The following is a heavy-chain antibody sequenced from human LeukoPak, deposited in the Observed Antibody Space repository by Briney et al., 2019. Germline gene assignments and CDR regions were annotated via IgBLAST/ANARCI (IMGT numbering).Heavy chain of an antibody. D-gene: IGHD6-13*01. J-gene: IGHJ4*02. V-gene: IGHV1-69*13. CDR3: ARVSSSPTSFDY. Sequence: SVKVSCKASGYTCTSYYMHWVRQAPGQGLEWMGGIIPIFGTANYAQKFQGRVTITADESTSTAYMELSSLRSEDTAVYYCARVSSSPTSFDYWGQGTLVTVSS. CDR1: GYTCTSYY. CDR2: IIPIFGTA.